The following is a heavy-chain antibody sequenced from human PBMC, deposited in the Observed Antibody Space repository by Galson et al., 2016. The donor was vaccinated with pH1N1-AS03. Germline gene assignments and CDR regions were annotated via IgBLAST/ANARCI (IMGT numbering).Heavy chain of an antibody. D-gene: IGHD3-9*01. CDR1: GGSLGSYC. CDR3: TREVRYFDRLWNGLAV. V-gene: IGHV4-59*01. J-gene: IGHJ6*02. CDR2: VHYSGIT. Sequence: ETLSLTCAVYGGSLGSYCWSWIRQPPGKGLEWIAYVHYSGITNYSPSLRSRVTISLDMSKNQLSLNLRSVTATDTAVYYCTREVRYFDRLWNGLAVWGQGTTVTVAS.